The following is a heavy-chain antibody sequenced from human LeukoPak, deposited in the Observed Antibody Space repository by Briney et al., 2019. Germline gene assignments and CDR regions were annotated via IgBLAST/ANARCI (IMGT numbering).Heavy chain of an antibody. CDR2: ISGSGGST. V-gene: IGHV3-23*01. Sequence: GGTLRLSCAASGFTFSSYGMSWVRQAPGKGLEWVSAISGSGGSTYYADSVKGRFTISRDNSKNTLYLQMNSLRAEDTAVYYCARVKSSSSWYTRYYYYMDVWGKGTTVTVSS. J-gene: IGHJ6*03. D-gene: IGHD6-13*01. CDR3: ARVKSSSSWYTRYYYYMDV. CDR1: GFTFSSYG.